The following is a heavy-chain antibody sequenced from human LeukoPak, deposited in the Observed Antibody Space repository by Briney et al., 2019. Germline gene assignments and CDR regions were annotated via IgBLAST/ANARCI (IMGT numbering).Heavy chain of an antibody. J-gene: IGHJ4*02. CDR3: ARAAGYSYGRGVDY. CDR1: GFTFSSYS. CDR2: INSISTTI. D-gene: IGHD5-18*01. V-gene: IGHV3-48*04. Sequence: PGGSLRLSCAASGFTFSSYSMNWVRQAPGKGLEWLSYINSISTTIYYADSVKGRFTISRDNAKSSLYLQMNSLRAEDTALYYCARAAGYSYGRGVDYWGQGTLVTVSS.